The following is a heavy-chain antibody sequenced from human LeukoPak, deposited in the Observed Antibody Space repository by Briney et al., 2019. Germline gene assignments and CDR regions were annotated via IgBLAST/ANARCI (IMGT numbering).Heavy chain of an antibody. CDR3: ASSRYDSSGYYGIIGY. J-gene: IGHJ4*02. Sequence: PGGSLRLSCAASGFTFDDYGMSWVRQAPGKGLEWVSSISSSSNYKYYADSVKGRFTISRDNAKNSLYLQMNSLRAEDTALYYCASSRYDSSGYYGIIGYWGQGTLVTVSS. CDR2: ISSSSNYK. D-gene: IGHD3-22*01. V-gene: IGHV3-21*01. CDR1: GFTFDDYG.